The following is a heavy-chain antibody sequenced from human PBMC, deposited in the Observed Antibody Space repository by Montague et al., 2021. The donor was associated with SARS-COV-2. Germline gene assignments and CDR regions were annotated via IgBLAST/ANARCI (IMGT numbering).Heavy chain of an antibody. D-gene: IGHD6-19*01. V-gene: IGHV4-34*01. J-gene: IGHJ4*02. Sequence: SETLSLTCAVYGGSFSGYYWSWIRQPPGKGLEWIGEINHSGSTNXNPSLKSRVTISVDTSKNQFSLKLSSVTAADTAVYCCARGSRQWLVRPPHYYYFDYWGQGTLVTVSS. CDR1: GGSFSGYY. CDR2: INHSGST. CDR3: ARGSRQWLVRPPHYYYFDY.